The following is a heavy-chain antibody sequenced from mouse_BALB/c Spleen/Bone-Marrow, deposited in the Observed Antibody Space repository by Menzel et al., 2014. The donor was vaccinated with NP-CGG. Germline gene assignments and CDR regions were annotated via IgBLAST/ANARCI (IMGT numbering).Heavy chain of an antibody. J-gene: IGHJ4*01. CDR1: GNTFTSYW. V-gene: IGHV1-69*02. D-gene: IGHD1-1*01. CDR2: IYPSDSYT. CDR3: TRYGNSHYYAMDY. Sequence: QVQLQQPGAELVRPGASVKLSCRASGNTFTSYWINWVKQRPGQGLEWIGNIYPSDSYTNYNQRFKDKATLTVDKSSSTAYMQLSSPTSEDSAVYYCTRYGNSHYYAMDYWGQGTSVTVSS.